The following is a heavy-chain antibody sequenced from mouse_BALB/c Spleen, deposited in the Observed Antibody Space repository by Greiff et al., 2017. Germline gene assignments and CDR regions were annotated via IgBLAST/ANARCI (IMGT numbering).Heavy chain of an antibody. Sequence: DVHLVESGGGLVKPGGSLKLSCAASGFTFSDYYMYWVRQTPEKRLEWVATISDGGSYTYYPDSVKGRFTISRDNAKNNLYLQMSSLKSEDTAMYYCARKVYYDYDGTFFAYWGQGTLVTVSA. CDR1: GFTFSDYY. CDR3: ARKVYYDYDGTFFAY. CDR2: ISDGGSYT. V-gene: IGHV5-4*02. J-gene: IGHJ3*01. D-gene: IGHD2-4*01.